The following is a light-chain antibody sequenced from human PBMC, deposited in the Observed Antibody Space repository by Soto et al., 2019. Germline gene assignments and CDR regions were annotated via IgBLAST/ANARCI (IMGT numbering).Light chain of an antibody. J-gene: IGKJ1*01. CDR2: AAS. V-gene: IGKV1-6*01. Sequence: AIQLTQSPSSLYASVGDRVTITCRASPAIRTALGWYQQKPGKVPKLLIYAASILQSGVPSRFSGSGSGTDFTLTISSLQPEDFATYYCLLDFRYFWAFGQGTKVEIK. CDR3: LLDFRYFWA. CDR1: PAIRTA.